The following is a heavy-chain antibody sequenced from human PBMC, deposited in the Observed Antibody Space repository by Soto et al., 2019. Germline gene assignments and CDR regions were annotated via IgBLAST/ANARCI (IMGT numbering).Heavy chain of an antibody. D-gene: IGHD6-19*01. J-gene: IGHJ4*02. CDR2: ISYDGSNK. CDR3: AKDLVAVAGVDY. CDR1: GFTFSSYG. V-gene: IGHV3-30*18. Sequence: SLSLSCAASGFTFSSYGMHWVRQAPGKGLEWVAVISYDGSNKYYADSVKGRFTISRDNSKNTLYLQMNSLRAEDTAVYYCAKDLVAVAGVDYWGQGTLVTVSS.